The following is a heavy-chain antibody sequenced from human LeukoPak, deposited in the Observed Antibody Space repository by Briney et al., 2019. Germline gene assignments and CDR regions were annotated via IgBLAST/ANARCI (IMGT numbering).Heavy chain of an antibody. CDR1: GLTFSDYY. V-gene: IGHV3-11*05. CDR2: ISSSSSYT. Sequence: GGSLRLSCAASGLTFSDYYMSWIRQAPGKGLEWGSYISSSSSYTNYAGSLKGRFTISRDNSKNTLYLQMNSLRAEDTAVYYCAKDRDESGDPDAFDIWGQGTMVTVSS. CDR3: AKDRDESGDPDAFDI. D-gene: IGHD4-17*01. J-gene: IGHJ3*02.